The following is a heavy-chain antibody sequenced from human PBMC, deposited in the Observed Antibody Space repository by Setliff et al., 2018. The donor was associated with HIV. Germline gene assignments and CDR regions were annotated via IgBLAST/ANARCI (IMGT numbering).Heavy chain of an antibody. D-gene: IGHD3-22*01. CDR2: INTETGTP. V-gene: IGHV7-4-1*01. CDR1: GYTFTTFG. J-gene: IGHJ6*03. Sequence: ASVKVSCKASGYTFTTFGLSWVRQAPGQGLEWMGWINTETGTPMYAQGFTGRFVFSLDTSISTAYLQIDSLNAEDTAVYYCAKGGYYDSTGYYYYYLYYLDEWGKGTTVTVSS. CDR3: AKGGYYDSTGYYYYYLYYLDE.